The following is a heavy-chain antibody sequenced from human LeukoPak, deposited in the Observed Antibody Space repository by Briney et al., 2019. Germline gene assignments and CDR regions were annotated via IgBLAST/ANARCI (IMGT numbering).Heavy chain of an antibody. J-gene: IGHJ4*02. CDR2: ISYDGSKK. Sequence: PGRSLRLSCAASGFTFSSYAMHWVRQAPGKGLEWVAVISYDGSKKYYGDSVKGRFTISRDNSKNTLYLQMNSLRVEDTAVYYCAKSTSPLGYCSGGRCFFDYWGQGTLVTASS. D-gene: IGHD2-15*01. V-gene: IGHV3-30*18. CDR1: GFTFSSYA. CDR3: AKSTSPLGYCSGGRCFFDY.